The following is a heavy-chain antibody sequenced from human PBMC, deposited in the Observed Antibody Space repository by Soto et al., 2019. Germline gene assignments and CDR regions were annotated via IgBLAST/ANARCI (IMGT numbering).Heavy chain of an antibody. J-gene: IGHJ4*02. CDR3: AKGTPTGAATYPPFDY. D-gene: IGHD1-26*01. CDR1: GFTFSTYA. Sequence: PGGSLRLSCAASGFTFSTYAMTWVRQAPGKGLEWVSAIRGDGVTTYYADSVRGRFTISRDNSENTLYLQMINLRAEDTAVYYCAKGTPTGAATYPPFDYWGQGTLVTVSS. V-gene: IGHV3-23*01. CDR2: IRGDGVTT.